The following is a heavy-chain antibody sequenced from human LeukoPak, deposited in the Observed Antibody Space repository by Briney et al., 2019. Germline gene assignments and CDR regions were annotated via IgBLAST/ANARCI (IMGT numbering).Heavy chain of an antibody. V-gene: IGHV4-59*01. D-gene: IGHD2-15*01. CDR2: IYYSGST. J-gene: IGHJ2*01. CDR1: GGSISPYY. CDR3: ARNPLGNCSSSSCLRYWYFDL. Sequence: SETLSLTCTVSGGSISPYYWSWIRQPPGKGLEWIGYIYYSGSTNYNPSLKSRVTISVDTSKNQFSLKLSSVTAADTAVYYCARNPLGNCSSSSCLRYWYFDLWGRGTLVTVSS.